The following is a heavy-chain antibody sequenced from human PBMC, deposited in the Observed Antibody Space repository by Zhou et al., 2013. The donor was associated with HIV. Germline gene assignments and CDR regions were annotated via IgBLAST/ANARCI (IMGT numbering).Heavy chain of an antibody. CDR2: INPGSGST. J-gene: IGHJ4*02. Sequence: QVQLVQSGPEVKKPGASVNLSCKASGYSFTTYYLYWVRQAPGQGLEWLGIINPGSGSTSYAQKFQGRVSMTRDTSTNTVYMKLSSLGSEDTAVYYCARDFPGGASGVTYWGLGSLVTVSS. V-gene: IGHV1-46*03. CDR1: GYSFTTYY. CDR3: ARDFPGGASGVTY. D-gene: IGHD2-21*02.